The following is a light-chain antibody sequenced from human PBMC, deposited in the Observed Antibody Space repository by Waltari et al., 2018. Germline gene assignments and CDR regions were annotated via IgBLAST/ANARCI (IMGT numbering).Light chain of an antibody. CDR2: ANY. Sequence: QSVLTQPPSASGTPGQRVTISCSGSSSNIGTNTVTWYQLVPGTAPQTVIFANYHRPSGVPDRFSAARSGTSASLVISGLQSEDEADYFCATWDDSLSGRVFGGGTKVTVL. J-gene: IGLJ3*02. V-gene: IGLV1-44*01. CDR1: SSNIGTNT. CDR3: ATWDDSLSGRV.